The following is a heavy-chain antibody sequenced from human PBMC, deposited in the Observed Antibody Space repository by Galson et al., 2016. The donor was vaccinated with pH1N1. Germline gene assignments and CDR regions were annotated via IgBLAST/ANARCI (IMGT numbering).Heavy chain of an antibody. J-gene: IGHJ4*02. Sequence: SLRLSCAASGFTFSNYWMHWVRQVPGKGLEWVANIKEDGSEKYYVDSVRGRFTISRDNAKSSLYLQMNSLRDEDTALYYCARAIGSHSSYWGQGTLVTVSS. CDR3: ARAIGSHSSY. CDR2: IKEDGSEK. D-gene: IGHD2-21*01. CDR1: GFTFSNYW. V-gene: IGHV3-7*01.